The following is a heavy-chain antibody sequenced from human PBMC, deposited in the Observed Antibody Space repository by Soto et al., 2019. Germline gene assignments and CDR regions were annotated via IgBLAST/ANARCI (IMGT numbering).Heavy chain of an antibody. Sequence: EAQLVESGGGLVQPGGSLRLSCAASGFTFSVYTMHWVRQSPGKGLEWISSITSSGTTISYADSVKGRFTISRDNAKSSLFLQMDTLSDEDTAVYYCARDGYSTSSDWPWFDPWGQGTLVTVSS. CDR2: ITSSGTTI. V-gene: IGHV3-48*02. D-gene: IGHD6-6*01. J-gene: IGHJ5*02. CDR3: ARDGYSTSSDWPWFDP. CDR1: GFTFSVYT.